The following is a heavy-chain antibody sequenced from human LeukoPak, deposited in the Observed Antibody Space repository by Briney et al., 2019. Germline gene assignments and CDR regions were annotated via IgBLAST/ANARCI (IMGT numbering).Heavy chain of an antibody. CDR3: ARLVVVAVLDY. Sequence: SETLSLTCAVYGGSFSGYYWSWIRQPPGKGLEWIGEINHSGSTNYNPSLKSRVTISVDTSKNQFSLKLSSVTAADTAAYYCARLVVVAVLDYWGQGTLVTVSS. V-gene: IGHV4-34*01. CDR2: INHSGST. D-gene: IGHD2-15*01. J-gene: IGHJ4*02. CDR1: GGSFSGYY.